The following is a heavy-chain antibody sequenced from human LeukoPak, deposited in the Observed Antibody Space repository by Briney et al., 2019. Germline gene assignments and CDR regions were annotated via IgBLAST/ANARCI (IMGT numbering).Heavy chain of an antibody. CDR3: ARDSYSSSWHRGISPYWYFDL. Sequence: KPSETLSLTCTVSGGSISSYYWGWIRQPPGKGLEWIGYIYYSGSTNYNPSLKSRVTISVDTSKNQFSLKLSSVTAADTAVYYCARDSYSSSWHRGISPYWYFDLWGRGTLVTVSS. V-gene: IGHV4-59*01. J-gene: IGHJ2*01. CDR1: GGSISSYY. D-gene: IGHD6-13*01. CDR2: IYYSGST.